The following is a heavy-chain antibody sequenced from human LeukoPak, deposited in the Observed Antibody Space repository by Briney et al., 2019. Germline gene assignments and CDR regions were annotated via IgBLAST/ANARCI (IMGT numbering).Heavy chain of an antibody. CDR2: IKRKTDGETT. D-gene: IGHD3-16*01. J-gene: IGHJ4*02. CDR3: ATASSGLFY. CDR1: GLTFSNAW. Sequence: PGESPRLSCAASGLTFSNAWMSWVRQAPGEGLEWVGRIKRKTDGETTEYVAPVKGRFTISRDDSKNTLYLQMNSLKTEDTGVYYCATASSGLFYWGQGTLVTVSS. V-gene: IGHV3-15*01.